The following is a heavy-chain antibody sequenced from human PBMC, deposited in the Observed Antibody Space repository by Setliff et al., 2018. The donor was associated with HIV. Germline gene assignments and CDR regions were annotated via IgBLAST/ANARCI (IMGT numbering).Heavy chain of an antibody. CDR2: IKSKTDGETE. J-gene: IGHJ4*02. CDR1: GFTFTNAW. Sequence: PGGSLRLSCAASGFTFTNAWMSWVRQAPGKGLEWVGRIKSKTDGETEDYAAPVKGRFSFSRDDSKSILYLQMNSLEIEDTAVYFCSTGPSRVSDGIADFWGPGALVTVSS. V-gene: IGHV3-15*01. CDR3: STGPSRVSDGIADF.